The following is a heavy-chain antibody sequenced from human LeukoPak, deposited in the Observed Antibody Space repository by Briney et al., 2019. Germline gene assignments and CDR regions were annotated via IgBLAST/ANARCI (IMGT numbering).Heavy chain of an antibody. V-gene: IGHV4-30-4*08. D-gene: IGHD4-11*01. CDR2: IYYSGST. J-gene: IGHJ6*03. CDR1: GGSISSGDYY. CDR3: ARVRSNQRYYYYYMDV. Sequence: SETLSLTCTVSGGSISSGDYYWSWIRQPPGKGLEWIGYIYYSGSTYYNPSLKSRVTISVDTSKNQFSLKLSSVTAADTAVYYCARVRSNQRYYYYYMDVWGKGTTVTVSS.